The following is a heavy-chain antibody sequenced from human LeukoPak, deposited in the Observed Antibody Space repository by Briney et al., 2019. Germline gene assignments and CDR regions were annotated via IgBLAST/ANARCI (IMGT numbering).Heavy chain of an antibody. Sequence: PGGSLRLSCAASGFTFSRYWMNWVRQAPGKGLEWVAHIKQDGSEKYYVDSVKGRFTISRDNAKNSLYLQMNSLRAEDTAVYYCARGYSGNDYWGQGTQVTASS. CDR2: IKQDGSEK. V-gene: IGHV3-7*04. CDR3: ARGYSGNDY. D-gene: IGHD4-11*01. J-gene: IGHJ4*02. CDR1: GFTFSRYW.